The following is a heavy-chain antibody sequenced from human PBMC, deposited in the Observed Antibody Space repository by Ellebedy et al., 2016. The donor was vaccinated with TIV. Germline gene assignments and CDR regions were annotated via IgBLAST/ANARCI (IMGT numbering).Heavy chain of an antibody. CDR3: ARIPFYSSSWSQSYYFDY. V-gene: IGHV2-26*01. J-gene: IGHJ4*02. D-gene: IGHD6-13*01. CDR1: GFSLSTSGMC. CDR2: IFSNDEK. Sequence: SGPTLVXPTPTLTLTCTFSGFSLSTSGMCVSWIRQPPGKALEWLAHIFSNDEKSYSTSLKSRLTISKDTSKSQVVLTMTNMDPVDTATYYCARIPFYSSSWSQSYYFDYWGQGTLVTVSS.